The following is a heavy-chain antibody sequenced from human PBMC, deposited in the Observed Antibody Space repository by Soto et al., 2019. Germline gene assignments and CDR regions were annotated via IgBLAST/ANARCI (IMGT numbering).Heavy chain of an antibody. CDR2: ISGSGGST. J-gene: IGHJ6*02. Sequence: EVQLLESGGGLVQPGGSLRLSCAASGFTFSSYAMSWVRQAPGKGLEWVSAISGSGGSTYYADSVKGRFTISRDNSKNTXXLQMNSLRAEDTAVYYCAKWRAYCGGDCFYYGMDVWGQGTTVTVSS. CDR3: AKWRAYCGGDCFYYGMDV. V-gene: IGHV3-23*01. D-gene: IGHD2-21*01. CDR1: GFTFSSYA.